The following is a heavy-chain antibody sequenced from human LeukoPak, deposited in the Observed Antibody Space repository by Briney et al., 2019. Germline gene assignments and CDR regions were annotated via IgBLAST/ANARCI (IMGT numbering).Heavy chain of an antibody. Sequence: QAGGSLRLSCAASGITFSSYGMHWVRQAPGKGLEWVAFIRYDGSNKYYADSVKGRFTISRDNAKNTLYLEMNSLRAEDTAVYYCALGGGPTNYYDSSGYSWGQGTLVTVSS. CDR1: GITFSSYG. D-gene: IGHD3-22*01. CDR3: ALGGGPTNYYDSSGYS. V-gene: IGHV3-30*02. J-gene: IGHJ4*02. CDR2: IRYDGSNK.